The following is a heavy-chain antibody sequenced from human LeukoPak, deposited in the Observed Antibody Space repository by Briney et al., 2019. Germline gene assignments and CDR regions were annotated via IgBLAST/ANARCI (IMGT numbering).Heavy chain of an antibody. V-gene: IGHV3-13*01. D-gene: IGHD1-26*01. CDR1: GFTFSSYD. CDR3: ARGIVGATTSNAFDI. J-gene: IGHJ3*02. CDR2: IGTAGDT. Sequence: GGSLRLSCAASGFTFSSYDIHWVRQATGKGLEWVSAIGTAGDTYYPGSVKGRFTISRENAKNSLYLQMNSLRAGDTAVYYCARGIVGATTSNAFDIWGQGTMVTVSS.